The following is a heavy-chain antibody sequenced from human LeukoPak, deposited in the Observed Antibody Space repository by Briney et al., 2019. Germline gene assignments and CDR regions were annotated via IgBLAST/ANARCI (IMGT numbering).Heavy chain of an antibody. CDR2: IYYSGST. V-gene: IGHV4-59*11. J-gene: IGHJ3*02. Sequence: SETLSLTCTVSGGSISSHYWSWIRQPPGKGLEWIGYIYYSGSTNYNPSLKSRVTISVDTSKNQFSLKLSSVTAADTAVYYCAGTAVGSYKYRTPDDAFDIWGQGTMVTVSS. D-gene: IGHD5-24*01. CDR3: AGTAVGSYKYRTPDDAFDI. CDR1: GGSISSHY.